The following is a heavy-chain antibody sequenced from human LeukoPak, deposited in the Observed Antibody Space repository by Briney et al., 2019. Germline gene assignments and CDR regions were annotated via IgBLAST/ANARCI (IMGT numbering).Heavy chain of an antibody. V-gene: IGHV3-23*01. Sequence: GGSLRLSCAASGFTLRSYDMSWVRQAPGKGLEWVAATCGGGVNSYYADSVRGRFTISRDNSQNTLYLQMDSLGAVVPALYYYAKEYSGYDFEYGGQGTVVTVPS. CDR1: GFTLRSYD. J-gene: IGHJ4*02. CDR3: AKEYSGYDFEY. D-gene: IGHD5-12*01. CDR2: TCGGGVNS.